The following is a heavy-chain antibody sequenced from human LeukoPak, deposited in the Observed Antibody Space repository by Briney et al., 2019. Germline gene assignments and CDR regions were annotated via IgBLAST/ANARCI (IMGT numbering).Heavy chain of an antibody. V-gene: IGHV1-18*01. CDR1: GYTFTSYG. Sequence: ASVKVSCKASGYTFTSYGISWVRQAPGQGLEWMGWISAYNGNTNYAQKLQGRVTMTTDTSTSTAYMELRSLRSDDTAVYYCARVTYNWNPVSFGYWGQGTLVTVSS. D-gene: IGHD1-20*01. J-gene: IGHJ4*02. CDR3: ARVTYNWNPVSFGY. CDR2: ISAYNGNT.